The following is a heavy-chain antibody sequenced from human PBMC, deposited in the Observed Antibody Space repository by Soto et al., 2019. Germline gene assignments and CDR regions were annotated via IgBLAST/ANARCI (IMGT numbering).Heavy chain of an antibody. CDR2: INPNSGGT. CDR3: ARGGELIVYDSSYWYCDL. CDR1: GYTFTGYY. Sequence: QVQLVQSGAEVKKPGASVKVSCKASGYTFTGYYMHWVRQAPGQGLEWMGWINPNSGGTNYAQKFQGRVTMTRDTSISTAYVALSRLRSDDTAVYYFARGGELIVYDSSYWYCDLWGRGTLVTFAS. V-gene: IGHV1-2*02. J-gene: IGHJ2*01. D-gene: IGHD2-8*01.